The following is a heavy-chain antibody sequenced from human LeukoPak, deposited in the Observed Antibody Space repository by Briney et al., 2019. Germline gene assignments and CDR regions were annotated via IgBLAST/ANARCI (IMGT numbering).Heavy chain of an antibody. CDR3: AKAPVTTCRGAYCYPFDY. CDR1: GFTLSSYA. Sequence: PGGSQRLSCAASGFTLSSYAMSWVRQAPGKGLEWVSAISDSGNTYHADSVKGRFTISRDSSKNTLFLQMNRLRPEDAAVYYCAKAPVTTCRGAYCYPFDYWGQGTLVTVSS. J-gene: IGHJ4*02. CDR2: ISDSGNT. V-gene: IGHV3-23*01. D-gene: IGHD2-21*01.